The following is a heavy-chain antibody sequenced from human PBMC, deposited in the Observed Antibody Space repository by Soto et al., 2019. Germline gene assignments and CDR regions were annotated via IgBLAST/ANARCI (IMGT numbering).Heavy chain of an antibody. Sequence: GGSLTLSCAASGFTCRSYAMSWGRQAQGKGLQWVSALSGSGGSTYYAASAKCRFTISRDNSKITLYLQINSLRAEETAVFYCAKAPPVSLDYYGMDVWGQGTTVTVSS. D-gene: IGHD1-20*01. CDR2: LSGSGGST. CDR3: AKAPPVSLDYYGMDV. V-gene: IGHV3-23*01. J-gene: IGHJ6*02. CDR1: GFTCRSYA.